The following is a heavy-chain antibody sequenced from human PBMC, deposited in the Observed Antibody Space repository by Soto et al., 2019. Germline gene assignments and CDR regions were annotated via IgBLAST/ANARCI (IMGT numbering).Heavy chain of an antibody. CDR2: IRNDGSNE. V-gene: IGHV3-33*01. CDR1: GFTFGNYA. Sequence: QVQLVASGGGVVQPGGSLKLSCAASGFTFGNYATHWVRQAPGKGLEWVAVIRNDGSNENYVDSVKGRFTISRDNSKNTFFRQRNSMRAEDTAVYYWVRGDGPGSYLVDYWGQGTLVTVSS. CDR3: VRGDGPGSYLVDY. D-gene: IGHD3-10*01. J-gene: IGHJ4*02.